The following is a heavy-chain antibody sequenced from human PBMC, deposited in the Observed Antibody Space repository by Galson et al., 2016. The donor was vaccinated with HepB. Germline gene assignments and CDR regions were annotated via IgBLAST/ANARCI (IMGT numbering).Heavy chain of an antibody. CDR3: ARGMYAARGWFDP. J-gene: IGHJ5*02. CDR2: VSHSGGT. V-gene: IGHV4-4*02. CDR1: GGSISTNNW. D-gene: IGHD6-6*01. Sequence: ETLSLTCGVSGGSISTNNWWNWVRQPPGKGLEWIGEVSHSGGTNCNPSLKSRVTISVGTSKNQFSLNISSVTAADTAVYYCARGMYAARGWFDPWGQGTLVAVSS.